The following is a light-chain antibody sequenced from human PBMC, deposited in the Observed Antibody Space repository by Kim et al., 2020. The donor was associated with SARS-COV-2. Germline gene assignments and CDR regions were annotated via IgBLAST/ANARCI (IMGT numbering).Light chain of an antibody. CDR1: QSVSSN. J-gene: IGKJ2*01. CDR3: QQYNNWPYT. Sequence: EIVMTQSPATLSVSPGERATLSCRASQSVSSNLAWYQQKPGQAPRLLIYGASTRATGIPARFSGSGSGTEFTLTISSLQSEDFAVYYWQQYNNWPYTFGQGTKLEI. V-gene: IGKV3-15*01. CDR2: GAS.